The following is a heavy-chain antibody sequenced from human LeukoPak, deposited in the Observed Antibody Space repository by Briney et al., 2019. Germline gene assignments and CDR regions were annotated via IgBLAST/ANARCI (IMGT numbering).Heavy chain of an antibody. J-gene: IGHJ4*02. CDR2: IYYRGTT. CDR1: GGSNY. CDR3: AIATGNYYWDFDY. D-gene: IGHD1-26*01. V-gene: IGHV4-39*01. Sequence: PSETLSLTCTVSGGSNYWGWIRQPPGKGLEWIGSIYYRGTTYYNPSLKSRVTISVDTPKNQFSLRLNSVTAADTAVYYCAIATGNYYWDFDYWGQGILVTVSS.